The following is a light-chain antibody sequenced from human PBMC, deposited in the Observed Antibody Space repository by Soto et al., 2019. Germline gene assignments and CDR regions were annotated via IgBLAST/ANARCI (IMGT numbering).Light chain of an antibody. V-gene: IGKV3-20*01. Sequence: EIVLTQSPGTLSLSPGERATFSCRASQSVSNSSLAWYHQKPGQAPRLLLFAASRRATGIPDTFSGSASGPDFTLTISRLEPEDFGVYYCQVYSNSPMYTFGQGTRLELK. CDR2: AAS. CDR1: QSVSNSS. J-gene: IGKJ2*01. CDR3: QVYSNSPMYT.